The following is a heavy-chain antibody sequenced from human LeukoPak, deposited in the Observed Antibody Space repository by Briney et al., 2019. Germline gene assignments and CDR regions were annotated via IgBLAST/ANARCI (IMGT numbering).Heavy chain of an antibody. V-gene: IGHV4-39*07. CDR1: GGSISSSDSY. CDR3: ARVGDFYDFWSGYYGGFDY. D-gene: IGHD3-3*01. CDR2: IYYSGTT. Sequence: SETLSLTCTVSGGSISSSDSYWGWIRQPPGKGLEWIGNIYYSGTTYYNPSLKSRVTISVDTSKNHFSLKLSSVTAADTAVYYCARVGDFYDFWSGYYGGFDYWGQGTLVTVSS. J-gene: IGHJ4*02.